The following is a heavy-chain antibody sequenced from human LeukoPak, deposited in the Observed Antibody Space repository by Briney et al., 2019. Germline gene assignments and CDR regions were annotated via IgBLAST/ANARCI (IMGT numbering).Heavy chain of an antibody. CDR3: ARDFVAAAGIGEFDY. CDR1: GYTFTSHA. D-gene: IGHD6-13*01. CDR2: INTNTGNP. J-gene: IGHJ4*02. Sequence: ASVKVSCKASGYTFTSHAMNWVRQAPGQGLEWMGWINTNTGNPTYAQGFTGRFVFSLDTSVSTAYLQISSLKAEDTAVYYCARDFVAAAGIGEFDYWGQGTLVTVSS. V-gene: IGHV7-4-1*02.